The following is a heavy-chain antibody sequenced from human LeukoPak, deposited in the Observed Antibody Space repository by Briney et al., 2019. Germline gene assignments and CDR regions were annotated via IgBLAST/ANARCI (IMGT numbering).Heavy chain of an antibody. CDR3: AKMAAYSSSWYYFDY. Sequence: GGSLRLSCAASGFTFSTYWMSWVRQAPGKGLEWVANIRKDGSDIHYVDSVKGRFTISRDNSKNTLYLQMNSLRAEDTAVYYCAKMAAYSSSWYYFDYWGQGTLVTVSS. CDR2: IRKDGSDI. V-gene: IGHV3-7*01. D-gene: IGHD6-13*01. J-gene: IGHJ4*02. CDR1: GFTFSTYW.